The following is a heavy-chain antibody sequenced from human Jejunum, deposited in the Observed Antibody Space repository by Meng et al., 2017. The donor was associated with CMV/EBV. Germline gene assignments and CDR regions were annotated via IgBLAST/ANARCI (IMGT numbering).Heavy chain of an antibody. CDR2: IVRGGAT. V-gene: IGHV4-34*01. CDR1: GGSFSDYN. CDR3: ARGVGDY. Sequence: TLSLPCAVYGGSFSDYNWGWFRQTPGKGLEWIGEIVRGGATNYNPSLNSRLTISIDTSKNQLSLKVTSVTAADTAIYYCARGVGDYWGKGTLVTVSS. J-gene: IGHJ4*02. D-gene: IGHD1-26*01.